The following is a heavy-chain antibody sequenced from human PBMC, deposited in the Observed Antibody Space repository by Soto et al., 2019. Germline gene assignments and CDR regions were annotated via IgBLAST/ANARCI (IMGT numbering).Heavy chain of an antibody. CDR3: AAGEASSRNLAPYYLDF. D-gene: IGHD6-13*01. V-gene: IGHV4-59*01. Sequence: NPSETLSLTCTVSGGSISSYYWTWIRQPPGKGLEWIGYIHYSGTTSFFPSYNPSLRSRVTISEDTSKNQFSLKLLSVTTADTAVYFCAAGEASSRNLAPYYLDFWGQGTLVTVSS. CDR1: GGSISSYY. CDR2: IHYSGTT. J-gene: IGHJ4*02.